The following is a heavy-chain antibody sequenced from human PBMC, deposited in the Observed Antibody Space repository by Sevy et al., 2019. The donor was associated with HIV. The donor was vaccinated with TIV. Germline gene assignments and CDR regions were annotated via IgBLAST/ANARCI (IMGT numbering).Heavy chain of an antibody. CDR1: GYTFTSYG. D-gene: IGHD3-22*01. CDR3: ARGGRRGDYYDTFDY. CDR2: ISAYNGNT. Sequence: ASVKVSCKASGYTFTSYGISWVRQAPGQGLEWMGWISAYNGNTNYAQKLQGRVTMTTDTSTSTAYMGLRSLRSDDTAVYCCARGGRRGDYYDTFDYWGQGTLVTVSS. J-gene: IGHJ4*02. V-gene: IGHV1-18*01.